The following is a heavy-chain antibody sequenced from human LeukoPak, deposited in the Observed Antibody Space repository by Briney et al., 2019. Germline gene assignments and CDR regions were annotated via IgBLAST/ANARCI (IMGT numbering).Heavy chain of an antibody. J-gene: IGHJ4*02. CDR1: GFTFNTYG. CDR3: AEDLGDPIWFGELPDN. CDR2: ISSDSTTT. Sequence: GGSLRLSCAASGFTFNTYGMNWVRQAPGKGLEWISYISSDSTTTYYADSVKGRFIISRDNAKNSLFLHMNSLRAEDTAVYYCAEDLGDPIWFGELPDNWGQGTLVTVSS. D-gene: IGHD3-10*01. V-gene: IGHV3-48*01.